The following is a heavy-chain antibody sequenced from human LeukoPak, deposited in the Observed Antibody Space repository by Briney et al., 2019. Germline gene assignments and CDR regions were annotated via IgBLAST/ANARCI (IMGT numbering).Heavy chain of an antibody. V-gene: IGHV3-23*01. J-gene: IGHJ4*02. Sequence: GGSLRLSCAASGFTFSSYSMTWVRQTPGKGLEWVAATSSSDAGTYHADSVRGRFTISRDNSKNTLYLQMNSLRAEDAAVYFCAKAPVTSCRGAYCYPFDSWGQGTLVTVSS. CDR3: AKAPVTSCRGAYCYPFDS. CDR2: TSSSDAGT. CDR1: GFTFSSYS. D-gene: IGHD2-21*01.